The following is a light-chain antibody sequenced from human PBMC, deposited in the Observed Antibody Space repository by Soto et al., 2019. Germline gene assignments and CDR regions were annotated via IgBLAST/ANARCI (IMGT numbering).Light chain of an antibody. CDR3: LQYHNLWA. Sequence: EIVLTQSPGTLSLTPGERATLSCRASQSVSSNLAWYQQKPGQAPRLLIYGASTRATGIPARFSGSGSGTEFTLTISSLQSEDFTVYSCLQYHNLWAFGQGTMV. CDR2: GAS. J-gene: IGKJ1*01. V-gene: IGKV3-15*01. CDR1: QSVSSN.